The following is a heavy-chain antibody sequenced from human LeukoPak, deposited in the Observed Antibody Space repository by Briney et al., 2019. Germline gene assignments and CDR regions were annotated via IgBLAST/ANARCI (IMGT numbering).Heavy chain of an antibody. J-gene: IGHJ4*02. CDR3: AKVPRRGDGYNGTPWGFDY. CDR2: ISYDGSNK. V-gene: IGHV3-30-3*01. D-gene: IGHD5-24*01. Sequence: GSLRLSCAASGFTFSSYAMHWVRQAPGKGLEWVAVISYDGSNKYYADSVKGRFTISRDNSKNTLYLQMNSLRAEDTAVYYCAKVPRRGDGYNGTPWGFDYWGQGTLVTVSS. CDR1: GFTFSSYA.